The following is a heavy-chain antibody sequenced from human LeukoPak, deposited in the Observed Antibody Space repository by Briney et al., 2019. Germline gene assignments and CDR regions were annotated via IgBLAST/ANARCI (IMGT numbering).Heavy chain of an antibody. CDR1: GGSISSYY. Sequence: PSETLSLTCTVSGGSISSYYWSWIRQPPGKGLEWIGYISYSGSTNYNPSLKSRVTISVDTSKNQFSLKLRSVTAADTAVYYCARLGSDYSFDYWGQGTLVTVSS. V-gene: IGHV4-59*08. J-gene: IGHJ4*02. D-gene: IGHD3-22*01. CDR3: ARLGSDYSFDY. CDR2: ISYSGST.